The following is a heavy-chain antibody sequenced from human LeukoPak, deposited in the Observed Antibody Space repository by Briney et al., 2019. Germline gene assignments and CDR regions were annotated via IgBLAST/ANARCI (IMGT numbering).Heavy chain of an antibody. CDR3: VRSTWYFDL. J-gene: IGHJ2*01. Sequence: GGSLRLSCAASGFTFSSLWMSWVRQAPGKGLEWVAIIKQDGSERHYVDSAKGRFTISIDSVKKSVYLQMSSLRGEDTAVYYCVRSTWYFDLWGRGTLVTVSS. CDR2: IKQDGSER. V-gene: IGHV3-7*01. CDR1: GFTFSSLW.